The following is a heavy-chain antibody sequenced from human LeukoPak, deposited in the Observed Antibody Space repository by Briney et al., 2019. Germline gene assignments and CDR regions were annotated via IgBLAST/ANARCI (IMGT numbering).Heavy chain of an antibody. Sequence: ASVKVSCKASGYTFTNFGFSWVRQAPGQGLEWMGWISAYKGNTNYTQKFQGRVTMTTDTSTKTTYMDLRSLRSDDTAVYYCARLASNARGWYFDYWGQGTLVTVSS. CDR3: ARLASNARGWYFDY. V-gene: IGHV1-18*01. CDR2: ISAYKGNT. D-gene: IGHD3-3*02. J-gene: IGHJ4*02. CDR1: GYTFTNFG.